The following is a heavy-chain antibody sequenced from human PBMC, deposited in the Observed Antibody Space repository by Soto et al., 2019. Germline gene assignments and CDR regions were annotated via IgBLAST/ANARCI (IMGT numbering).Heavy chain of an antibody. CDR3: ASPPYY. V-gene: IGHV3-23*01. J-gene: IGHJ4*02. CDR2: SSASGAIT. Sequence: GGSLRLSCAASGFSFSSYGMNWVRQAPGKGLEWVSSSSASGAITYYADSVNGRFTISRDNSKNTLYLQMNSLRAEDTAVYYCASPPYYWGQGTLVTVSS. CDR1: GFSFSSYG.